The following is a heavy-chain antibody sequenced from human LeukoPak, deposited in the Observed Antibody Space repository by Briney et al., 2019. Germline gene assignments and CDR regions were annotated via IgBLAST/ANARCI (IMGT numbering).Heavy chain of an antibody. J-gene: IGHJ4*02. Sequence: PSETLSLTCVVYGGSSSGYYWNWIRQPPGKGLEWIGEINHSGSTNYNPSLKSRVTISVDTSKNQLSLEVSSVTAADTAVYYCARGMALAAVFDYWGQGPLVTVSS. CDR2: INHSGST. V-gene: IGHV4-34*01. CDR3: ARGMALAAVFDY. D-gene: IGHD2-15*01. CDR1: GGSSSGYY.